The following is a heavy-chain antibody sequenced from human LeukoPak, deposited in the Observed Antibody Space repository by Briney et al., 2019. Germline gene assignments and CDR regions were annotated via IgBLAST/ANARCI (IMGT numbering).Heavy chain of an antibody. V-gene: IGHV4-59*01. CDR1: GGSISSYY. Sequence: PSETLSLTCTVYGGSISSYYWSWIRQPPGKGLEWIGYIYYSGSTNYNPSLKSRVTISVDTSKNQFSLKLSSVTAADTAVYYCARSHVWFGELYLDYWGQGTLVTVSS. CDR3: ARSHVWFGELYLDY. D-gene: IGHD3-10*01. J-gene: IGHJ4*02. CDR2: IYYSGST.